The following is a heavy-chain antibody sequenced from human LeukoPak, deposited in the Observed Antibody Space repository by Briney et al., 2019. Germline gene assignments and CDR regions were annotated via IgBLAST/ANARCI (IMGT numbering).Heavy chain of an antibody. CDR3: QAEDGIRYFDWLPHPLGY. CDR1: GYTFTSYG. V-gene: IGHV1-18*01. D-gene: IGHD3-9*01. J-gene: IGHJ4*02. Sequence: ASVKFSCKASGYTFTSYGISWVRPSPGQGLEWMGWISAYNGTTNYAQKLQGRVTMTTDTSTSTAYMELRSLRSDDTAVYYFQAEDGIRYFDWLPHPLGYWGQGTLVTVSS. CDR2: ISAYNGTT.